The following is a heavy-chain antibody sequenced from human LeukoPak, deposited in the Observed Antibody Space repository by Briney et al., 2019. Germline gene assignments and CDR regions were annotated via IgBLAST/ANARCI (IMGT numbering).Heavy chain of an antibody. D-gene: IGHD3-22*01. CDR2: IYYSGST. CDR3: ASDSSGYFWSGFDY. Sequence: PSETLSLTCTVSGGSISSYYWSWIRQPPGKGLEWIGYIYYSGSTNYNPSLKSRVTISVDTSKNQFSLKLSSVTAADTAVYCCASDSSGYFWSGFDYWGQGTLVTVSS. CDR1: GGSISSYY. J-gene: IGHJ4*02. V-gene: IGHV4-59*01.